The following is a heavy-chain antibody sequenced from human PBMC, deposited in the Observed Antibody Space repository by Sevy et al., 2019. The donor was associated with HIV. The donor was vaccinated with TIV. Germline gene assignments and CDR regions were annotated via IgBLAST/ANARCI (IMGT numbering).Heavy chain of an antibody. J-gene: IGHJ3*01. D-gene: IGHD3-22*01. CDR3: AKDRITMIGDAFDV. CDR1: GFTFSSYA. Sequence: VGSLRLSCAASGFTFSSYAMSWVRQAPGKGLEWVSGLSGYGGSTYYADSVKGRFTISRDNSKNTLYLQMNSLRAEDTAVYYCAKDRITMIGDAFDVWGQGTMVTVSS. V-gene: IGHV3-23*01. CDR2: LSGYGGST.